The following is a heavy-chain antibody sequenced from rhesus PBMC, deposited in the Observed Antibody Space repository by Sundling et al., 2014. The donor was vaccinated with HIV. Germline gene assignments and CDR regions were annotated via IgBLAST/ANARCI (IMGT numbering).Heavy chain of an antibody. CDR2: INPSNGNT. D-gene: IGHD2-21*01. Sequence: QVQLVQSGAEVKKPGASVKLSCKASGYTFTTYSMNWVRQAPGQGLEWMGWINPSNGNTGYVQKFQGRVTMTRDTSTSTAYMELSSLRSEDTAVYYCARFCTGSGCYGSGLDSWGQGVVVTVSS. J-gene: IGHJ6*01. CDR3: ARFCTGSGCYGSGLDS. CDR1: GYTFTTYS. V-gene: IGHV1-200*01.